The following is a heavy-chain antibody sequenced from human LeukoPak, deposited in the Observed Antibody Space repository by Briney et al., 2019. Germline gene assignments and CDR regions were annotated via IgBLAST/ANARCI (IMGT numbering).Heavy chain of an antibody. Sequence: GGSLRLSCAASGFTFSSYEMNWVRQAPGKGLEWVSHISSSGSTIYYADSVKGRFTISRDSAKNSLYLQMNSLRAEDTAVYYCARELKQLVLKNDYYYGMDVWGQGTTVTVCS. D-gene: IGHD6-13*01. CDR3: ARELKQLVLKNDYYYGMDV. V-gene: IGHV3-48*03. J-gene: IGHJ6*02. CDR1: GFTFSSYE. CDR2: ISSSGSTI.